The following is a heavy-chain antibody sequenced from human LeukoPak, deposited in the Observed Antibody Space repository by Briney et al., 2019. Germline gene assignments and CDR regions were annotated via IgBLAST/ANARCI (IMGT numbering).Heavy chain of an antibody. J-gene: IGHJ6*02. CDR2: IYSGGST. CDR1: GFAVSSNY. CDR3: ARDAYRDYYDNSGYYYVGMDV. Sequence: PGGSLRLSCAASGFAVSSNYMNWVRQAPGKGLEWVSVIYSGGSTYYADSVKGRFTISRDNPKNTLYLQMHSLRAEDTAMYFCARDAYRDYYDNSGYYYVGMDVWGQGTTVTVSS. V-gene: IGHV3-53*01. D-gene: IGHD3-22*01.